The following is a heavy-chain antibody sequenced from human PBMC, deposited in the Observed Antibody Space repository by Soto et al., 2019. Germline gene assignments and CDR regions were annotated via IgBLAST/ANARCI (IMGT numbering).Heavy chain of an antibody. J-gene: IGHJ6*02. D-gene: IGHD6-13*01. Sequence: EVQLVESGGGLVQPGGSLRLSCAASGFTFSSYWMSWVRQAPGKGLEWVANIKQDGSEKYYVDSVKGRFTISRDNAKNSLYLQMNSLGAEDTAVYYCARDLVGSSWTIYYYYYGMDVWGQGTTVTVSS. V-gene: IGHV3-7*01. CDR1: GFTFSSYW. CDR3: ARDLVGSSWTIYYYYYGMDV. CDR2: IKQDGSEK.